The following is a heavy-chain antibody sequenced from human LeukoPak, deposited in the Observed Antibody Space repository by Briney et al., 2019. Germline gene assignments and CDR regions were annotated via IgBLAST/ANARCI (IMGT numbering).Heavy chain of an antibody. Sequence: GRSLRLSCAPSGFIFSSYGMHWVRQAPGKGLEWVAVIWSDGSNKYHADSVEGRFTISRDNSKNTLYLQMNSLRAEDTALYYCARGLAYSFGYGIDCWGQGTLVTVSS. CDR3: ARGLAYSFGYGIDC. CDR1: GFIFSSYG. CDR2: IWSDGSNK. D-gene: IGHD5-18*01. V-gene: IGHV3-33*01. J-gene: IGHJ4*02.